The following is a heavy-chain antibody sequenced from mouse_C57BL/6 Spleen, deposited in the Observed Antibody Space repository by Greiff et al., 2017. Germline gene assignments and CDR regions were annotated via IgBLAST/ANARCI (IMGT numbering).Heavy chain of an antibody. D-gene: IGHD2-1*01. Sequence: EVQLVESGGGLVKPGGSLKLSCAASGFTFSSYAMSWVRQTPEKRLEWVATISDGGSYTYYPDNVKGRFTISRDNAKNNLYLQMSHLKSEDTAMYYCARDQRIYYGNYDAMDYWGQGTSVTVSS. CDR1: GFTFSSYA. CDR3: ARDQRIYYGNYDAMDY. J-gene: IGHJ4*01. V-gene: IGHV5-4*01. CDR2: ISDGGSYT.